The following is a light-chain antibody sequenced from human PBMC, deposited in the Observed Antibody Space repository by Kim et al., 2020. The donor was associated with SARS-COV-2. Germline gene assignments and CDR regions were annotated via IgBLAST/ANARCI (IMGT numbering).Light chain of an antibody. Sequence: EIVLTQSPGTLSLSPGETATLSCRASQTISSSYLAWYQQKPGQAPRLLIYAASSRDTGIPDRISGSGSGTDFTLTISRLEPEDFAVYYCQLYSSSLYTFGQRTNLEIK. V-gene: IGKV3-20*01. CDR1: QTISSSY. CDR3: QLYSSSLYT. CDR2: AAS. J-gene: IGKJ2*01.